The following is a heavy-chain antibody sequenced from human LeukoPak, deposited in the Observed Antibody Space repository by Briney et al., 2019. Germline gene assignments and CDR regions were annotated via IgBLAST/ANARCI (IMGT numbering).Heavy chain of an antibody. CDR1: GFTFSVFW. V-gene: IGHV3-7*01. CDR3: AREGLLLGAFDI. D-gene: IGHD2-15*01. J-gene: IGHJ3*02. Sequence: GGSLRLSCAASGFTFSVFWMNWVRHTPTKGLEWVADIKPDGSQRSYVDSVRGRFTISRDNAENSLYLQMNSLRAEDTAIYYCAREGLLLGAFDIWGQGTMVTVSS. CDR2: IKPDGSQR.